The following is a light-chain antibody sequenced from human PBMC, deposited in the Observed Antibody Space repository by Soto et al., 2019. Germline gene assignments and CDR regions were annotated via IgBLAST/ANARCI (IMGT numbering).Light chain of an antibody. CDR1: ESLLYSDGKTY. CDR2: KVF. V-gene: IGKV2-30*01. CDR3: MQGTNWPPT. J-gene: IGKJ2*01. Sequence: DVEMSQSPLSLSVTPGQPASISCRTSESLLYSDGKTYLSWFQQRPGQSPRRLIYKVFDRDSGVPGRFSGGGSGADFTLKISRVEAEDVGIYFRMQGTNWPPTFGQGTKLEIK.